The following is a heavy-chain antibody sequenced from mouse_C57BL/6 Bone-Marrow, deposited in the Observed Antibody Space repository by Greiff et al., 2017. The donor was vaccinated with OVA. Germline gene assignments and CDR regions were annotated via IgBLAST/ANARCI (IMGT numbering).Heavy chain of an antibody. CDR3: AKAMITPYAMDD. J-gene: IGHJ4*01. D-gene: IGHD2-4*01. V-gene: IGHV3-6*01. CDR1: GYSITSGYY. Sequence: EVKLVESGPGLVKPSQSLSLTCSVTGYSITSGYYWNLIRQFPGNKLEWMGYISYDGSNNYNPSLKNRISITRDTSKNQFFLKLNSVTTEDTATYYGAKAMITPYAMDDWGQGTSVTVSS. CDR2: ISYDGSN.